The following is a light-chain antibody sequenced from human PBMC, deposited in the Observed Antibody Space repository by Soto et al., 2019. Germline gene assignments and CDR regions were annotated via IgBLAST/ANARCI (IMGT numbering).Light chain of an antibody. V-gene: IGKV3-11*01. CDR2: DTS. CDR1: QSVGAS. Sequence: EIVLTQSPSTLSLSPGERATLSCRASQSVGASLAWYQQKPGQTPRLLLYDTSHRATGIPARFSGGGSETDFTLIISSLEPEDFAVYYCQQRSNWPLSFGQGTRLEIK. CDR3: QQRSNWPLS. J-gene: IGKJ5*01.